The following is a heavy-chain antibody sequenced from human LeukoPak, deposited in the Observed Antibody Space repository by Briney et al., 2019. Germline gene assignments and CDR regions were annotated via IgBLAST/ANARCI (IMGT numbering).Heavy chain of an antibody. J-gene: IGHJ5*02. CDR1: GFTFSSYG. D-gene: IGHD3-16*02. Sequence: PGRSLRLSCAASGFTFSSYGMHWVRQAPGKGLEWVAVISYDGSHKEYVDSVKGRFTISRDNPKSTLYLQMNSLRREDTAVYYCARDGGPPDYVWGTYRYTNSFDPWGQGTLVTVSS. V-gene: IGHV3-30*03. CDR2: ISYDGSHK. CDR3: ARDGGPPDYVWGTYRYTNSFDP.